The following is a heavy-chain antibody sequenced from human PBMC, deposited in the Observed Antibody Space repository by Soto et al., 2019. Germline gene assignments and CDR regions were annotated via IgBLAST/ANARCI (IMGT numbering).Heavy chain of an antibody. J-gene: IGHJ4*02. CDR3: ATESSGYSSYFDY. D-gene: IGHD5-12*01. CDR1: GFTFSSYG. V-gene: IGHV3-33*01. CDR2: IWYDGSNK. Sequence: PGGSLRLSCAASGFTFSSYGMHWVRQAPGKGLEWVAVIWYDGSNKYYADSVKGRFTISRDNAKNTVYLQMASLGADDTAVYYCATESSGYSSYFDYWGQGSLVTVSS.